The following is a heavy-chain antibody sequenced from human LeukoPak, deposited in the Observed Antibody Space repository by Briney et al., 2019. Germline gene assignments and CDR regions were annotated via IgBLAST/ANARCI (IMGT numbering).Heavy chain of an antibody. D-gene: IGHD3-3*01. V-gene: IGHV3-74*01. CDR3: ASLVGGYYPPVEAFDV. CDR1: GVSFRSCW. Sequence: GGSLGLSCAASGVSFRSCWMRWGRQAPGKELVWVSRINGDGSTTNYADSVRGRFTISRDNAKNTLYLQMNSLRADDSAVYFCASLVGGYYPPVEAFDVWGQGTMVTVSS. J-gene: IGHJ3*01. CDR2: INGDGSTT.